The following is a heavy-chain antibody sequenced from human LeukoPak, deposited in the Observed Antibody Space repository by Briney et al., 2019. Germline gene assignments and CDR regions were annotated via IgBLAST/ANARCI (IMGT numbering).Heavy chain of an antibody. CDR3: GRIPAMDFDY. J-gene: IGHJ4*02. V-gene: IGHV4-38-2*02. CDR1: GYSISSGYY. CDR2: IYHSGST. Sequence: SETLSLTCTVSGYSISSGYYWGWIRQPPGKGLEWIGSIYHSGSTYYNPSLKSRVTISVDTSKNQFSLKLSSVTAADTAVYYCGRIPAMDFDYWGQGTLVTVSS. D-gene: IGHD5-18*01.